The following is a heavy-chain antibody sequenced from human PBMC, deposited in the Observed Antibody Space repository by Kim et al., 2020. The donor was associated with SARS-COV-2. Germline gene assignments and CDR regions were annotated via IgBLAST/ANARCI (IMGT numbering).Heavy chain of an antibody. CDR3: ASLYSSGWYGLGYYGMDV. J-gene: IGHJ6*02. V-gene: IGHV1-69*13. D-gene: IGHD6-19*01. CDR1: GGTFSSYA. CDR2: IIPIFGTA. Sequence: SVKVSCKASGGTFSSYAISWVRQAPGQGLEWMGGIIPIFGTANYAQKFQGRVTITADESTSTAYMELSSLRSEDTAVYYCASLYSSGWYGLGYYGMDVWGQGTTLTVS.